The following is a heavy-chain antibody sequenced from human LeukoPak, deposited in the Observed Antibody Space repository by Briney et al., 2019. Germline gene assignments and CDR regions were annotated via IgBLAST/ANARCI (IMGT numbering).Heavy chain of an antibody. D-gene: IGHD2-21*02. Sequence: ASVKVSCKASGYTFASKSMHWVRQAPGQGLEWMGLINPKSDSTANARKFQGRVTVTMDTSTSTVYMELSSLTCEDTAVYYCARDDFWSFDYWGQGTLVTVSS. J-gene: IGHJ4*02. CDR3: ARDDFWSFDY. CDR1: GYTFASKS. CDR2: INPKSDST. V-gene: IGHV1-46*01.